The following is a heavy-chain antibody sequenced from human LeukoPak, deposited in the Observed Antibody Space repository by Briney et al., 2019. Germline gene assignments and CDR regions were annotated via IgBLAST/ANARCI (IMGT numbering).Heavy chain of an antibody. J-gene: IGHJ3*02. CDR3: ARRRLHPEAFDS. CDR1: GGSLSNDTYY. CDR2: IYYSGST. D-gene: IGHD4-11*01. Sequence: SETLSLTCTVSGGSLSNDTYYWGWIRQPPGKGLEWIGNIYYSGSTYYNPSLKSRVTISVDTSKNQFSLKLNSVTAADTAVYYCARRRLHPEAFDSWGQGTVVTVSS. V-gene: IGHV4-39*01.